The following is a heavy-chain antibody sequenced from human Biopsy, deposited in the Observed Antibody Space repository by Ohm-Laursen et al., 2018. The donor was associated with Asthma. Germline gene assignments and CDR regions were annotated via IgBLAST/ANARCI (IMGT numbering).Heavy chain of an antibody. V-gene: IGHV3-53*01. J-gene: IGHJ4*02. Sequence: SLRLSCSALGFAVSRDHMFWVRQAPGKGLEWVSIIYSGGTSHTADSVRVRFTISRDYSKNTLYLQMHSLRAKDTAVYYWARGDSSNWSHYYFDYWGQGTLVTVSS. CDR3: ARGDSSNWSHYYFDY. D-gene: IGHD3-22*01. CDR1: GFAVSRDH. CDR2: IYSGGTS.